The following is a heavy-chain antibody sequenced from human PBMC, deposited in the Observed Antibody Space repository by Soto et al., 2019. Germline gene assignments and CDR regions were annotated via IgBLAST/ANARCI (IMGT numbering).Heavy chain of an antibody. V-gene: IGHV1-24*01. D-gene: IGHD3-3*01. Sequence: GASVQVSRKCYGKTLSEVSIHWVRQAPVIVLEWMGGFEPEDGEIVYAQIFEGRVTMTEDTSTDTAYMEVSSLRSEDTAVYYCATQALMSSHPGVGATYFDRWGQGTLVTVSS. CDR1: GKTLSEVS. J-gene: IGHJ4*02. CDR3: ATQALMSSHPGVGATYFDR. CDR2: FEPEDGEI.